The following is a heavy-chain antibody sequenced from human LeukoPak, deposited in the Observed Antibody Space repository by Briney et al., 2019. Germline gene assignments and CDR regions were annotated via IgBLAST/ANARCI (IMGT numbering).Heavy chain of an antibody. D-gene: IGHD2-21*02. CDR2: IFYSGST. J-gene: IGHJ6*02. V-gene: IGHV4-59*01. CDR1: GGSISSYY. Sequence: SETLSLTCTVSGGSISSYYWSWIRQSPEKGLEWIGHIFYSGSTNYNPSLESRVTISVDTSKNQFSLKLSFVTAADTAVYYCARDWVRGVTAIPYYYYGMDVWGQGTTVTVSS. CDR3: ARDWVRGVTAIPYYYYGMDV.